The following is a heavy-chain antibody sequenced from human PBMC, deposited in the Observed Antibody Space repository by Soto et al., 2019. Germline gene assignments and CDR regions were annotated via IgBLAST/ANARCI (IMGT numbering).Heavy chain of an antibody. Sequence: GGSLRLSCAASGFTFSSYGMHWVRQAPGKGLEWVAVISYDGSNKYYADSVKGRFTISRDNSKNTLYLQMNSLRAEDTAVYYCAKDLDTAMVKGWTDYWGQGTLVTVSS. V-gene: IGHV3-30*18. CDR3: AKDLDTAMVKGWTDY. J-gene: IGHJ4*02. CDR2: ISYDGSNK. D-gene: IGHD5-18*01. CDR1: GFTFSSYG.